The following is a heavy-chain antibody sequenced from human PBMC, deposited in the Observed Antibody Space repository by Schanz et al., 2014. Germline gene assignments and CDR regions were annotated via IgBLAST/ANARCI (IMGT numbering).Heavy chain of an antibody. V-gene: IGHV3-7*01. Sequence: DVQLVESGGALVQPGGSLRLSCATSGFTFSSHWMTWVCQAPGKGLEWVANIKQDGSETNYMDSVKGRFTISRDNAKNLLYLQMNSLRPDDTALYYCARDSAEDTRYRPSNSWGQGTLVTVSS. J-gene: IGHJ1*01. CDR1: GFTFSSHW. D-gene: IGHD4-4*01. CDR2: IKQDGSET. CDR3: ARDSAEDTRYRPSNS.